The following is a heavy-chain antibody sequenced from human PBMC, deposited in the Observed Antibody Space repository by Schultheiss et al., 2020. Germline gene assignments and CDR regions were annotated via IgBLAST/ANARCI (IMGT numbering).Heavy chain of an antibody. D-gene: IGHD3-9*01. V-gene: IGHV2-5*01. CDR3: ARKFYDDVTRFVFDAFDI. CDR1: QFSVNTSGMG. J-gene: IGHJ3*02. CDR2: IFWNDDK. Sequence: SGPTLVKPTQTLALTCTLSQFSVNTSGMGVAWIRQPPGKALEWLALIFWNDDKRYSPSLKDRLTITKDNAKNQVVLTMTDMDPVDIGTYYCARKFYDDVTRFVFDAFDIWGRGTVVTVSS.